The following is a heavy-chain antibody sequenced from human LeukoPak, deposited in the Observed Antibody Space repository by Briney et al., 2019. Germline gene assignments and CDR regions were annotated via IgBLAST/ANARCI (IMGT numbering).Heavy chain of an antibody. J-gene: IGHJ4*02. CDR1: GFTFSDYY. CDR3: ARGPYYDFWSGYPFFDY. CDR2: ISFSGSPT. V-gene: IGHV3-11*01. D-gene: IGHD3-3*01. Sequence: GGSLRLSCAASGFTFSDYYMSWIRQAPGKGLEWVSYISFSGSPTQYADSVKGRFTISRDNAKNSLYLQMNSLRDEDTAVYYCARGPYYDFWSGYPFFDYWGQGTLVTVSS.